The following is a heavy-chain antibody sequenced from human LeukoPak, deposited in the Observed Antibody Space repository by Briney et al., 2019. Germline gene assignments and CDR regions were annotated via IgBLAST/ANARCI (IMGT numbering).Heavy chain of an antibody. V-gene: IGHV3-21*01. CDR1: GFTFSSYS. CDR2: ISSSSSYI. J-gene: IGHJ4*02. CDR3: ATQKFGELFGAFDY. D-gene: IGHD3-10*01. Sequence: GGSLRLSCAASGFTFSSYSMNWVRQAPGKGLEWVSSISSSSSYIYYADSVKGRFTISRDNAKNSLYLQMNSLRAEDTAVYYCATQKFGELFGAFDYWGQGTLVTVSS.